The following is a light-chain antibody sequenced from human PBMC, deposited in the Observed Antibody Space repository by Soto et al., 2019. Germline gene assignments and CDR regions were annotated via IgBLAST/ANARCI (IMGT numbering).Light chain of an antibody. J-gene: IGKJ2*02. Sequence: EIVLTQSPGTLSLSPGERATLSCRASQSVSSSYLAWYQQKPGQAPRLLIYGASSRATGIPVRFSGSGSGTDFTLTISRLEPEDFAVSYCQQYGSSPRTFGQGTKLEIK. CDR2: GAS. CDR3: QQYGSSPRT. V-gene: IGKV3-20*01. CDR1: QSVSSSY.